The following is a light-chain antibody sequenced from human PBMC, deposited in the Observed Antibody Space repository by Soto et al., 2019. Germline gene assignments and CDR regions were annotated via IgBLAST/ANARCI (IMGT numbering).Light chain of an antibody. CDR1: QSVSSSY. J-gene: IGKJ4*01. CDR2: GAS. CDR3: QQYDSSPFT. V-gene: IGKV3-20*01. Sequence: EIVLTQSPGTLSLSPGERATLSCRASQSVSSSYLAWYQQKPGQAPRLLIYGASSRATGIPDRFSGSGSGTDFTLTISRLEPEDFAVYYCQQYDSSPFTFGGGTKGEIK.